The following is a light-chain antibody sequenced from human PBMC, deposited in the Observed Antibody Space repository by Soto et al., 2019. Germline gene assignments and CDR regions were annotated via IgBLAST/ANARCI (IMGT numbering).Light chain of an antibody. CDR3: QQYNSYPST. J-gene: IGKJ2*01. V-gene: IGKV1-5*03. CDR2: KAS. Sequence: DIQMTQSPSTLSASVGDRVTITSRASQSISSWLAWYQQKPGKAPKLLIYKASSLESGVPSRFSGSGSGTEFTLTISSLQPDDFATYYCQQYNSYPSTFGQGTKLEIK. CDR1: QSISSW.